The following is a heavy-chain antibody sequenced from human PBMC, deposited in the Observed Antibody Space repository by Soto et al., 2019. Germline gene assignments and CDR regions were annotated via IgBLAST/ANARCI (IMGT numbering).Heavy chain of an antibody. D-gene: IGHD2-21*02. Sequence: SETLSLTCTVSGASIRSTDYYWSWIRQAPGKGLEWIGYVYYTGSTYYNPSLMSRLTISVDTPKNQFSLKLTSVTAAETAVYYCVRTARQGAVAPHWFDRWGQGTQVTVSS. J-gene: IGHJ5*02. V-gene: IGHV4-30-4*01. CDR1: GASIRSTDYY. CDR3: VRTARQGAVAPHWFDR. CDR2: VYYTGST.